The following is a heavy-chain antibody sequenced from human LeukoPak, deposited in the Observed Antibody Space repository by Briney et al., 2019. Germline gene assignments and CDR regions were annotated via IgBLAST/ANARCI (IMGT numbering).Heavy chain of an antibody. D-gene: IGHD6-19*01. J-gene: IGHJ5*02. CDR1: GGSISSYY. Sequence: SETLSLTCTVSGGSISSYYWSWIRQPAGKGLEWIGRIYTSGSTNYNPSLKSRVTMSVDTSKNQFSLKLSSVIAADTAVYYCARGRGWYLYEWFDPWGQGTLVTVSS. CDR3: ARGRGWYLYEWFDP. V-gene: IGHV4-4*07. CDR2: IYTSGST.